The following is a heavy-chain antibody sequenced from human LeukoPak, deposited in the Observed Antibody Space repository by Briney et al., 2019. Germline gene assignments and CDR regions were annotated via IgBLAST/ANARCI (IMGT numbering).Heavy chain of an antibody. CDR2: INPSNGGT. CDR3: ASGPTLGTTHPYFDY. CDR1: GYTFIGYY. V-gene: IGHV1-2*02. D-gene: IGHD1-1*01. Sequence: ASVKVSCKESGYTFIGYYIHWLRHAPGQGLEWMGWINPSNGGTNYAQRFQGRVAMTRDTSISTAYMEMSRLTFDDTAVYYCASGPTLGTTHPYFDYWGQGTLVTVSS. J-gene: IGHJ4*02.